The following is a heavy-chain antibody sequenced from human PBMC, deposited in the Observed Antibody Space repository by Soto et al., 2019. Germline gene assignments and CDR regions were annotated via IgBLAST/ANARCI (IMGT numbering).Heavy chain of an antibody. J-gene: IGHJ6*03. V-gene: IGHV3-64*01. D-gene: IGHD6-6*01. CDR3: ARRARPDFYYMDV. Sequence: EVQLVESGGGLAQPGGSLRLSCAASGFTLSGYAMDWVRQAPGKGLEYVSGISTNGVGTYYANSVQGRFTISRDNSKNTVYLQMGSLRPEEMAVYYCARRARPDFYYMDVWGKGTTVTVSS. CDR1: GFTLSGYA. CDR2: ISTNGVGT.